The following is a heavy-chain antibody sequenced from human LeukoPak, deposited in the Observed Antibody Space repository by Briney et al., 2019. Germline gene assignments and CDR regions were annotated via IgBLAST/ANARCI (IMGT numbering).Heavy chain of an antibody. J-gene: IGHJ4*02. V-gene: IGHV4-59*01. CDR2: IYYSGST. CDR1: GGSISSYY. CDR3: ARSYYDYVWGPFDY. D-gene: IGHD3-16*01. Sequence: SETLSLTCTVSGGSISSYYWSWIRQPPGKGLEWIGYIYYSGSTNYNPSLKSRVTISVDTSKNQFSLKLSSVTAADTAVYYCARSYYDYVWGPFDYWGQGTRFTVSS.